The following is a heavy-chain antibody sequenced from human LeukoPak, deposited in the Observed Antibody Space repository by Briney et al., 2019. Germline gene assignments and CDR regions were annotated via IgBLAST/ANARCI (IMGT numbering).Heavy chain of an antibody. CDR3: ARGGGLLRY. D-gene: IGHD2-21*01. V-gene: IGHV4-34*01. CDR2: INHSGST. J-gene: IGHJ4*02. CDR1: GGPFSGYY. Sequence: SETLSLTCAVYGGPFSGYYWSWIRQPPGKGLEWIGEINHSGSTNYNPSLKSRVTISVATSKNQFSLKLSSVTAADTAVYYCARGGGLLRYWGQGTLVTVSS.